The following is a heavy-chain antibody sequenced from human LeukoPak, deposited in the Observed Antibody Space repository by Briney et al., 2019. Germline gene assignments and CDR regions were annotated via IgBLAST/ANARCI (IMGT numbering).Heavy chain of an antibody. V-gene: IGHV1-8*01. Sequence: ASVKVSCKASGYTFTSYDINWVRQATGQGLEWMGWMNPNSGNTGYAQKFQGRVTMARNTSISTAYMELSSLRSEDTAVYYCARVVLWFGESPNWFDPWGQGTLVTVSS. J-gene: IGHJ5*02. CDR1: GYTFTSYD. CDR2: MNPNSGNT. CDR3: ARVVLWFGESPNWFDP. D-gene: IGHD3-10*01.